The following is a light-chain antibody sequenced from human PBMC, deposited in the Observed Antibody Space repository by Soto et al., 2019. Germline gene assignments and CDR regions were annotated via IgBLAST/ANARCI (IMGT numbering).Light chain of an antibody. CDR2: DSN. CDR1: SSNIGNYY. Sequence: QSVLTQPPSVSAAPGQTVTISCSGSSSNIGNYYVSWYQQLPGTAPRLLIYDSNKRPSGIPDRFSASQSGTSATLDITELQTGEEADYYCGTWDSSLSGGHWVFGGGTKLTVL. J-gene: IGLJ3*02. V-gene: IGLV1-51*01. CDR3: GTWDSSLSGGHWV.